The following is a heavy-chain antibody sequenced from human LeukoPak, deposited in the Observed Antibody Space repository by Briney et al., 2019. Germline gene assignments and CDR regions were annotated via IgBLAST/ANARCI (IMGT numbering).Heavy chain of an antibody. CDR1: GFTFSSYA. V-gene: IGHV3-23*01. D-gene: IGHD2-15*01. CDR3: AKDDVVSAAFDI. CDR2: ISGSGGST. Sequence: GGSLRLSCVASGFTFSSYAMSWVRQAPGKGLEWVSSISGSGGSTYYADSVKGRFTISRDNSKNTLYLQMNSLRAEDTAVYYCAKDDVVSAAFDIWGQGTMVTVSS. J-gene: IGHJ3*02.